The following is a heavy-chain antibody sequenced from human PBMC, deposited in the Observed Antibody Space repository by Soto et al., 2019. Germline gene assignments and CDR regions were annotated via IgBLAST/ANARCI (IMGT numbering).Heavy chain of an antibody. V-gene: IGHV4-34*01. CDR3: ATVYKSGRASGCFDY. D-gene: IGHD1-1*01. CDR1: GGSFSGSY. CDR2: IDPNGSN. J-gene: IGHJ4*02. Sequence: SETLSLTCAAYGGSFSGSYCSWIRQPPGKVLERTGEIDPNGSNTFNPTVNRLITTPALTDELQISLKLNCVTTADTAVYYCATVYKSGRASGCFDYWGQGTLVTVSS.